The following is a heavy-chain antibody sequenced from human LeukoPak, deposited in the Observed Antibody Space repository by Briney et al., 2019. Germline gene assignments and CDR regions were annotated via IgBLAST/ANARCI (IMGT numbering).Heavy chain of an antibody. D-gene: IGHD3-10*01. CDR3: AKAPNVLLWFGDNLPEY. V-gene: IGHV3-23*01. CDR1: GFTFSSYA. J-gene: IGHJ4*02. Sequence: GGSLRLSCAASGFTFSSYAMSWVRQAPGKGLEWVSAISGSGGSTYYADSVKGRFTISRDNSKNTLYLQMNSLRAEDTAVYYCAKAPNVLLWFGDNLPEYWGQGTLVTVSS. CDR2: ISGSGGST.